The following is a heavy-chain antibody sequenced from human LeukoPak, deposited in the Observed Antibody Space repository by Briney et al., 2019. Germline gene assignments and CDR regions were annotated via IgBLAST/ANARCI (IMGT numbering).Heavy chain of an antibody. CDR1: GDSLSSNSAA. CDR2: TYYRSKLYN. D-gene: IGHD5-18*01. CDR3: ARDLVDTGYFDY. Sequence: SQTLSLTCAISGDSLSSNSAAWNWLRQSPSRGLEWLGRTYYRSKLYNDYAVSVKSRITINPDTSKNQFSLQLNSVTPEDTAVYYCARDLVDTGYFDYWGQGTLVTVSS. V-gene: IGHV6-1*01. J-gene: IGHJ4*02.